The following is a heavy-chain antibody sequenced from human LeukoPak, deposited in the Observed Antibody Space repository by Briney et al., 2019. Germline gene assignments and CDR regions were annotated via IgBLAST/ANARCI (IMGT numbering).Heavy chain of an antibody. CDR2: IIPIFGTA. CDR1: GGTFSSYA. D-gene: IGHD2-15*01. V-gene: IGHV1-69*13. Sequence: SVKVSCKASGGTFSSYAISWVRQAPGQGLEWMGGIIPIFGTANYAQKFQGRVTITADESTSTAYMELSSLRSEDTAVYYCAVAYCSGGSCYPDVWGQETTVTVSS. CDR3: AVAYCSGGSCYPDV. J-gene: IGHJ6*02.